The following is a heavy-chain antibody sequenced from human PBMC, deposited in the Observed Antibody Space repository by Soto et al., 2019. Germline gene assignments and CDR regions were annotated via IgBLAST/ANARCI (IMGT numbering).Heavy chain of an antibody. D-gene: IGHD3-16*01. CDR1: GFTVSTKY. Sequence: EVQLVESGGGLVQPGGSLRLSCAASGFTVSTKYMSWFRQAPGKGLAWVSVIYSGGSTFYADSVRGRFTISRDHSNNTVNLQMTSLRAEDTAVYYCARDPWAADYWGQGTLVTVSS. CDR2: IYSGGST. J-gene: IGHJ4*02. CDR3: ARDPWAADY. V-gene: IGHV3-66*01.